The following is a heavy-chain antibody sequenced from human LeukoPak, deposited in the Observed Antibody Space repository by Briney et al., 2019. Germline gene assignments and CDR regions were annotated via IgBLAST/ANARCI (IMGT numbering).Heavy chain of an antibody. Sequence: PSETLSLTCTVSGGSISSGDYYWSWIRQPPGKGLEWIGYIYYSGSTYYNPSLKSRVTISVDTSKNQFSLKLSSVTAADTAVYYCAREGEGGSSLGYWGQGTLVTVSS. J-gene: IGHJ4*02. CDR1: GGSISSGDYY. V-gene: IGHV4-30-4*01. D-gene: IGHD2-15*01. CDR3: AREGEGGSSLGY. CDR2: IYYSGST.